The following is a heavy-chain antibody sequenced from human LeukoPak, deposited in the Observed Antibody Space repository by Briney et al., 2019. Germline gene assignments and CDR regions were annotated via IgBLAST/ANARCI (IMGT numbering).Heavy chain of an antibody. CDR1: GFTFSSYA. CDR2: ISGSGGST. V-gene: IGHV3-23*01. J-gene: IGHJ3*02. Sequence: PGGSLRLSCAASGFTFSSYAMSWVRQAPGKGLEWVSAISGSGGSTYYADSVKGRFTISRDNSKNTLYLQMNSLRAEDTAVYYCATRYLIQLWLADAFDIWGQGTMVTVSS. D-gene: IGHD5-18*01. CDR3: ATRYLIQLWLADAFDI.